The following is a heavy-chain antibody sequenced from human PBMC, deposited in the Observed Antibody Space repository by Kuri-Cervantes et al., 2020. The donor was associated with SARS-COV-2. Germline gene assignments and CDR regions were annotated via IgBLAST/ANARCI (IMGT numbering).Heavy chain of an antibody. D-gene: IGHD3-3*01. J-gene: IGHJ4*02. V-gene: IGHV3-30*04. Sequence: GGSLRLSCAASGFTFSSYAMHWVRQAPGKGLEWVAVISYDRSNKYYADSVKGRFTISRDNSKNTLYLQMNSLRAEDTAVYYCAKDFGISQRRFGVVNALFDYWGQGTLVTVSS. CDR2: ISYDRSNK. CDR3: AKDFGISQRRFGVVNALFDY. CDR1: GFTFSSYA.